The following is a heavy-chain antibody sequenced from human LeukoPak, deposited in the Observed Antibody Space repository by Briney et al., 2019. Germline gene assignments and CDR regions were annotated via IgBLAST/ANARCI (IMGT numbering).Heavy chain of an antibody. CDR3: AKAPTAHYDFWSCYSRYYFDY. D-gene: IGHD3-3*01. V-gene: IGHV3-30*18. CDR1: GFTFSSYG. Sequence: GGALRLSCAASGFTFSSYGMHWVRQAPGKGLEGVAVISYDGSNKYYADSVKGRFTISRDNSNNTLYLQMNSLSAEHTAVYYCAKAPTAHYDFWSCYSRYYFDYWGQGTLVTVSS. J-gene: IGHJ4*02. CDR2: ISYDGSNK.